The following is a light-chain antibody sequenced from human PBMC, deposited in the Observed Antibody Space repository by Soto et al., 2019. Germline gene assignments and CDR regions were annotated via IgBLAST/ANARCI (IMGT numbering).Light chain of an antibody. CDR1: QGINSY. V-gene: IGKV1-9*01. CDR3: QQLNGYPSGLA. J-gene: IGKJ4*01. Sequence: IQMTQSPSTVSASVGDRVTITCRASQGINSYLAWYQQKPGKAPKLLIYTASTLQSGVPSRFSGSGSGTEFTLTISSLQPDDFATYYCQQLNGYPSGLAFGGGTKVEIK. CDR2: TAS.